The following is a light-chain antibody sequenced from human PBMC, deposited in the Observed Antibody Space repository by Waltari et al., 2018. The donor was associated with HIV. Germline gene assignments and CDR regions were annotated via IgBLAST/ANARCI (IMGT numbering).Light chain of an antibody. CDR2: KTS. V-gene: IGKV1-5*03. CDR1: QSISSW. CDR3: QQYQSYSLT. Sequence: DIQLTQSPSTPSASVGDRVTIPCRSSQSISSWLAWYQQQPGRAPKLLIYKTSTLHSGVPSRFSGSGSGTEFSLTISSLQPDDFATYYCQQYQSYSLTFGQGTRLEIK. J-gene: IGKJ5*01.